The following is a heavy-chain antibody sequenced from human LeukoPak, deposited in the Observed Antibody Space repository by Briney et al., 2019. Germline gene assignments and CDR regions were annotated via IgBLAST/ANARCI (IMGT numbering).Heavy chain of an antibody. D-gene: IGHD1-26*01. CDR2: ISAYNGNT. CDR1: GYTFTSYG. J-gene: IGHJ3*02. CDR3: ARVGSASIIVGAYRVAFDI. V-gene: IGHV1-18*01. Sequence: AASVKVSCKASGYTFTSYGISWVRQAPGQGLEWMGWISAYNGNTNYAQKLQGRVTMTTDTSTRTAYMELRSLRSDDTAVYYCARVGSASIIVGAYRVAFDIWGQGTMVTVSS.